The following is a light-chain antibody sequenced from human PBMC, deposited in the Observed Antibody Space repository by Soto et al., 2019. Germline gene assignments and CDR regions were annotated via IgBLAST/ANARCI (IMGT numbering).Light chain of an antibody. V-gene: IGKV1-6*01. Sequence: AIQMTQSPSSLSASVGDRVTITCRASQGIRNDLGWYQQKPGKAPKLLIYAASSLQSGVPSRFRGNGSGTDFTLTISSLQPEDFASYYCLQDYNYPYTFGQGTKLEIK. J-gene: IGKJ2*01. CDR3: LQDYNYPYT. CDR2: AAS. CDR1: QGIRND.